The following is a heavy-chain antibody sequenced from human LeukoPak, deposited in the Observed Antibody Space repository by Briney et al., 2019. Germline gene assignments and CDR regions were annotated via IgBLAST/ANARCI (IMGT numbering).Heavy chain of an antibody. CDR2: IRYDGSNK. Sequence: GGSLRLSCAASGFTFSSYGMHWVRQAPGKGLEWVAFIRYDGSNKYYADSVKGRFTIFRDNSKNTLYLQMNSLRAEDTAVYYCVRRAGAYSHPYDYWGQGTLVTVSS. D-gene: IGHD4/OR15-4a*01. V-gene: IGHV3-30*02. J-gene: IGHJ4*02. CDR3: VRRAGAYSHPYDY. CDR1: GFTFSSYG.